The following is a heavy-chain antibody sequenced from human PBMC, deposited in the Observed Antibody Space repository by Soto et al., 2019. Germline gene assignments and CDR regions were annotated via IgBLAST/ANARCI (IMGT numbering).Heavy chain of an antibody. CDR3: AREMTPVNAFDI. CDR2: IIPILGIA. Sequence: QVQLVQSGAEVKKPGSSVKVSCKASGGTFSSYTISWVRQAPGQGLEWMGRIIPILGIANYAQKYQGRVTITADKSTSTAYMELSSLRSEDTAVYYCAREMTPVNAFDIWGQGAMVTVSS. D-gene: IGHD4-17*01. J-gene: IGHJ3*02. V-gene: IGHV1-69*08. CDR1: GGTFSSYT.